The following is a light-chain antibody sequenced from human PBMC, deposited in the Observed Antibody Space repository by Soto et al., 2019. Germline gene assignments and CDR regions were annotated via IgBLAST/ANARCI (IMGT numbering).Light chain of an antibody. CDR1: ETISSRY. Sequence: EIVLTQSPGTLSLSPGERATLSCRASETISSRYLAWYQQKPGQAPRLLIYGASSRATGIPDRFSGSGSGTDFTLTISRLEPEDFAVYYCQQSITFGPGTKVDI. V-gene: IGKV3-20*01. CDR2: GAS. J-gene: IGKJ3*01. CDR3: QQSIT.